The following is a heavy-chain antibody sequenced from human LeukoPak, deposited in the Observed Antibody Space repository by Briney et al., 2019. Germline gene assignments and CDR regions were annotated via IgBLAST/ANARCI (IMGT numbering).Heavy chain of an antibody. V-gene: IGHV1-8*01. CDR3: ARALRYYYDSSGYYGDYYYYGMDV. D-gene: IGHD3-22*01. J-gene: IGHJ6*02. Sequence: ASVKVSCKASGYTFTSCDINWVRQATGQGLEWMGWMNPNSGNTGYAQKFQGRVTMTRNTSISTAYMELSSLRSDDTAVYYCARALRYYYDSSGYYGDYYYYGMDVWGQGTTVTVSS. CDR2: MNPNSGNT. CDR1: GYTFTSCD.